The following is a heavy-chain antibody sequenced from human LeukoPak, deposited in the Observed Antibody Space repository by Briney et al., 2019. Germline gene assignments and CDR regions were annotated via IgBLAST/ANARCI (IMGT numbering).Heavy chain of an antibody. J-gene: IGHJ6*03. V-gene: IGHV4-30-2*01. CDR2: LYHTGST. CDR3: ARGPGSAGIKTYYYYYMDV. CDR1: GGSISSGGYY. D-gene: IGHD6-13*01. Sequence: SETLSLTCTVSGGSISSGGYYWSWIRQPPGKGLEWIGYLYHTGSTYYNPSLKSRVTISVDRSKNQFSLKLSSVTAADTAVYYCARGPGSAGIKTYYYYYMDVWGKGTTVTVSS.